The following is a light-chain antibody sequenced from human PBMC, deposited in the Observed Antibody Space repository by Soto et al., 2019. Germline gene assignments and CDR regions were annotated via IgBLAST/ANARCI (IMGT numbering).Light chain of an antibody. CDR1: QSVSSSY. J-gene: IGKJ4*01. V-gene: IGKV3-20*01. Sequence: EIVLTQSPGTLSLSPGERATLSCRASQSVSSSYLAWYQQKPGQAPSLLIYGASSRATGIPDRFSGSGSGTDFTLTISRLEPEDFAVYYCHQYGSSPLTFGRGTKVEIK. CDR3: HQYGSSPLT. CDR2: GAS.